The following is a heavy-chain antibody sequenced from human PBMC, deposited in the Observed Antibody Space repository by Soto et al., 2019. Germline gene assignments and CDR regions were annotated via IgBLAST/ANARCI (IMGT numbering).Heavy chain of an antibody. CDR3: AREGLGYCSSTSCPWAWFDS. CDR2: ISAYNGNT. J-gene: IGHJ5*01. V-gene: IGHV1-18*01. CDR1: GYTFTSYG. D-gene: IGHD2-2*01. Sequence: GASVKVSCKASGYTFTSYGISWVRQAPGQGLEWMGWISAYNGNTNYAQKLQGRVTMTTDTSTSTAYMELRSLRSDDTAVYYCAREGLGYCSSTSCPWAWFDSWGQGTLVTVSS.